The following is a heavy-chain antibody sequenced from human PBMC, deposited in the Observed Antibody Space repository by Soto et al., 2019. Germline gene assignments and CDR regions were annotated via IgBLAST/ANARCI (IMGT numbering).Heavy chain of an antibody. D-gene: IGHD2-8*01. V-gene: IGHV4-31*03. J-gene: IGHJ4*02. CDR3: ARDQGVSYFAS. CDR1: GGSINSGAYY. CDR2: IHFSGST. Sequence: QVQLQESGPGLVKPSQTLSLTCTVSGGSINSGAYYWNWIRQHPGKGLERIGYIHFSGSTYYNPSLTSRVAISADTSNIQCSLILSSVTAADTAVYYCARDQGVSYFASWCQVALVTVCS.